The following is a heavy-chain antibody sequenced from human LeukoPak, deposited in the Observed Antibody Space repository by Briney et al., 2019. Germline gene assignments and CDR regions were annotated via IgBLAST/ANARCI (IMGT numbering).Heavy chain of an antibody. V-gene: IGHV1-18*01. CDR3: VREWGSMKVITDY. J-gene: IGHJ4*02. CDR2: INSKNENT. Sequence: ASVNVSCKASGYTFTNYGISWVRQAPGQGLEWMGRINSKNENTNYAQNFQGRVSMTTDTSTTTAYMELRSLRSDDTAVYYCVREWGSMKVITDYWGQGTLVTVSS. D-gene: IGHD3-22*01. CDR1: GYTFTNYG.